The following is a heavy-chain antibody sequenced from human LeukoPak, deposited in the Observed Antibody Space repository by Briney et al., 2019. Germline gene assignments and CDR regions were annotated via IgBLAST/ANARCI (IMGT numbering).Heavy chain of an antibody. D-gene: IGHD3-10*01. CDR1: GGSISSSNW. CDR3: ARDGGMFSYASGTYQDGMDV. V-gene: IGHV4-4*02. Sequence: SGTLSLTCAVSGGSISSSNWWSWVRQPPGKGLEWIGEIYHSGSTNYNPSLKSRVTISVDKSKNQFSLKLSSVTAADTAVYYCARDGGMFSYASGTYQDGMDVWGQGTTVTVSS. CDR2: IYHSGST. J-gene: IGHJ6*02.